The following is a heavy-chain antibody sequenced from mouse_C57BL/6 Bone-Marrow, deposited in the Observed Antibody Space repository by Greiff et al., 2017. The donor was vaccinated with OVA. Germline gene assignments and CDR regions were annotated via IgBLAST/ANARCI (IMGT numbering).Heavy chain of an antibody. V-gene: IGHV5-6*01. CDR3: ARHGLPLWLRRPAWFAY. J-gene: IGHJ3*01. CDR2: ISSGGSYT. CDR1: GFTFSSYG. Sequence: EVQVVESGGDLVKPGGSLKLSCAASGFTFSSYGMSWVRQTPDKRLEWVATISSGGSYTYYPDSVKGRFTISRDNAKNTLYLQMSSLKSEDTAMYYCARHGLPLWLRRPAWFAYWGQGTLVTVSA. D-gene: IGHD2-2*01.